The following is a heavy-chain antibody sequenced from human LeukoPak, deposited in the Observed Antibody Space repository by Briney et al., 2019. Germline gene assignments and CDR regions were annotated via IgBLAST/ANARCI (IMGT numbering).Heavy chain of an antibody. V-gene: IGHV4-4*07. CDR1: GGSISSYY. D-gene: IGHD3-22*01. CDR2: IYTSGRT. CDR3: ARGGYYYDSSGPYYFDY. Sequence: PSETLSLTCTVSGGSISSYYWSWIRQPAGKGVEWIGRIYTSGRTNYNPSLKSRVTMSVDTSKNQFSLKLSSVTAADTAVYYCARGGYYYDSSGPYYFDYWGQGTLVTVSS. J-gene: IGHJ4*02.